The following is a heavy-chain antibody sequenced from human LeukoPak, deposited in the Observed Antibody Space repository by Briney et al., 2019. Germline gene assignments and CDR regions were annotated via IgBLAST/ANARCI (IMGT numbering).Heavy chain of an antibody. CDR2: ISFDGTNK. J-gene: IGHJ4*02. CDR3: AKSGERWQQFWYYDN. CDR1: GFTLSNYA. V-gene: IGHV3-30*10. D-gene: IGHD5-24*01. Sequence: PGRSLRLSCAASGFTLSNYAMHWVRQAPGKGLDGVAVISFDGTNKYYTDFVKGRFSISKDNSKNTLYLEMDRLRAEDTAVYYCAKSGERWQQFWYYDNWGQGTFITVSS.